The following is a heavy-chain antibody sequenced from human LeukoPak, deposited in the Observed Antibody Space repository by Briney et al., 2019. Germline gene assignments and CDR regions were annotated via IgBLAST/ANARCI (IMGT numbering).Heavy chain of an antibody. CDR1: GFTVSSNY. CDR2: IYSGGST. V-gene: IGHV3-53*01. CDR3: ARGIEGWLQLGAFDI. Sequence: GGSLRLSCAASGFTVSSNYMSWVRQAPGKGLEWVSVIYSGGSTYYADSVKGRLTISRDNSKNTLYLQMNSLRAEDTAVYYCARGIEGWLQLGAFDIWGQGTMVTVSS. D-gene: IGHD5-24*01. J-gene: IGHJ3*02.